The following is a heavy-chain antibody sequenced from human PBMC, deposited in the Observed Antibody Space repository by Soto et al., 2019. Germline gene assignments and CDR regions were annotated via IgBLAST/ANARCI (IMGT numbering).Heavy chain of an antibody. Sequence: QVQLVESGGGVVQPGRSLRLSCAASGFTFSSYGMHWVRQAPGKGLEWVAVIWYDGSNKYYADSVKGRFTISRDNSKNRLYLQRNSLRAEDTAVYYCALSIETTGYGDTGVGYWGQGTLVTVSS. D-gene: IGHD4-17*01. CDR1: GFTFSSYG. J-gene: IGHJ4*02. V-gene: IGHV3-33*01. CDR2: IWYDGSNK. CDR3: ALSIETTGYGDTGVGY.